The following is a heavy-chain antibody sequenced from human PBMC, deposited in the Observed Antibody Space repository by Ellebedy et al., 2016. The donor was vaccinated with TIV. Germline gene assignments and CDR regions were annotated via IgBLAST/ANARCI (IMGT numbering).Heavy chain of an antibody. CDR2: ISGSGGST. J-gene: IGHJ4*02. CDR3: ANPLFIAARPL. Sequence: GESLKISXAASGFTFSSYSMNWVRQAPGKGLEWVSAISGSGGSTYYADSVKGRFTISRDNSKNTLYLQMNSLRAEDTAVYYCANPLFIAARPLWGQGTLVTVSS. V-gene: IGHV3-23*01. D-gene: IGHD6-6*01. CDR1: GFTFSSYS.